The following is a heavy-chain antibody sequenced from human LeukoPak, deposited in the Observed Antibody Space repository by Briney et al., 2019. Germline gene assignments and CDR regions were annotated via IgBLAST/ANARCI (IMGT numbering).Heavy chain of an antibody. V-gene: IGHV1-2*02. Sequence: ASVKVSCKASGYTFTGYYMHWVRQAPGQGLEWMGWINPNSGATKYAQKFQGRVSMTRDTSINTAYMDLTNLRSDDTAIFYCARVKKLMPEFEFWGQGTLVTVSS. CDR3: ARVKKLMPEFEF. D-gene: IGHD2-2*01. CDR1: GYTFTGYY. CDR2: INPNSGAT. J-gene: IGHJ4*02.